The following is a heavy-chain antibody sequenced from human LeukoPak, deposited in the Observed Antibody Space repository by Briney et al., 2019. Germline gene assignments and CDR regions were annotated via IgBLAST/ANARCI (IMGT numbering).Heavy chain of an antibody. CDR1: GFTFSTYW. CDR3: ARVRIAAAGAAFDI. CDR2: ISSSGSTI. D-gene: IGHD6-13*01. Sequence: GGSLRLSCATSGFTFSTYWMNWVRQAPGKGLEWVSYISSSGSTIYYADSVKGRFTISRDNAKNSLYLQMNSLRAEDTAVYYCARVRIAAAGAAFDIWGQGTMVTVSS. V-gene: IGHV3-48*04. J-gene: IGHJ3*02.